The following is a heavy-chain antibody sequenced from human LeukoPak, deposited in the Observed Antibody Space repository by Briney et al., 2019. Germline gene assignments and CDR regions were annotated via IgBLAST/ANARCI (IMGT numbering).Heavy chain of an antibody. J-gene: IGHJ3*02. D-gene: IGHD2-15*01. V-gene: IGHV4-59*08. CDR1: GGSISRYY. CDR2: IYYSGST. Sequence: PSETLSLTCTVSGGSISRYYWSWIRQPPGQGLEWIGYIYYSGSTNYNPSLKSRVTISVDTSKNQFSLKLSAVTAADTAVYYFARGYLAFDIWGQGTMVTVSS. CDR3: ARGYLAFDI.